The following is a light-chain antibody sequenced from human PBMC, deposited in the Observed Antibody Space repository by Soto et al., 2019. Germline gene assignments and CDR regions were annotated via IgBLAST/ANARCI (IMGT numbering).Light chain of an antibody. CDR2: GTS. CDR3: QQYNQWPYT. CDR1: QSVGRN. J-gene: IGKJ2*01. Sequence: EIVMTQSPVALSVSPGESAALSCRASQSVGRNCAWYQQRPGQDTRVLIYGTSTRATGVPARFSGSGSGTDFTLTISSLQSEDFAVYYCQQYNQWPYTCGQGTRLEIK. V-gene: IGKV3-15*01.